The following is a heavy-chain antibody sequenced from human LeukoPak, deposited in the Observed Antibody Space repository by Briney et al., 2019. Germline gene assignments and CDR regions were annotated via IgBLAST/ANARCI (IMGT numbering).Heavy chain of an antibody. CDR2: ISGSGGKT. Sequence: PGGSLRLSRAASGFTFSSYWISSVRQAPGKGLECVSVISGSGGKTDYAASVKGRFTISRDNSKNTLYLQMNSLRAEDTAVYYCAKDWDTMVRGVIQDYYYGMDVWGQGTTVTVSS. V-gene: IGHV3-23*01. CDR1: GFTFSSYW. J-gene: IGHJ6*02. CDR3: AKDWDTMVRGVIQDYYYGMDV. D-gene: IGHD3-10*01.